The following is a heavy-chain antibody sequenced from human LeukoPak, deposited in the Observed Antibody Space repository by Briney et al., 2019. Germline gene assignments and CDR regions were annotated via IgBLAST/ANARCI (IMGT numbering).Heavy chain of an antibody. CDR3: ARDRGETAGSDAFDI. V-gene: IGHV1-69*05. D-gene: IGHD5-18*01. CDR1: GGTFSSYA. J-gene: IGHJ3*02. CDR2: IIPIFGTA. Sequence: ASVKVSCKASGGTFSSYAISWVRQAPGQGLEWMGGIIPIFGTANYAQKFQGRVTITTDESTSTAYMELSSLRSEDTAVYYCARDRGETAGSDAFDIWGQGTLVTVSS.